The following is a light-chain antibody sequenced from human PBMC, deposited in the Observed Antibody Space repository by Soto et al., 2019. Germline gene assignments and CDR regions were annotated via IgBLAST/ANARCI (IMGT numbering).Light chain of an antibody. CDR2: EGS. V-gene: IGLV2-23*01. J-gene: IGLJ1*01. Sequence: QSALTQPASVAGSPGHSITISFSGTTSDVGSYNLFSWYQQHPGKAPKLMIYEGSKRPSGVSNRFSGSKSGNTASLTISGLQAEDEADYYCCSYAGSSTYVFGTGTKVTVL. CDR3: CSYAGSSTYV. CDR1: TSDVGSYNL.